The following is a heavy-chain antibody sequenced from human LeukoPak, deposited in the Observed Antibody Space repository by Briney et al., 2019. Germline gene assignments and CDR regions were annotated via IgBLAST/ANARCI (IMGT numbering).Heavy chain of an antibody. D-gene: IGHD3-16*02. Sequence: GGSLRLSCAASGFTFSGSAMSWVRQAPGKGLEWVAVIWYDATEKYYADSVKGRFTVSRDNSKNTMYLQMNSLRAEDTAVYYCARVGYDYVWGSYRYRFDYWGQGTLVTVSS. J-gene: IGHJ4*02. CDR3: ARVGYDYVWGSYRYRFDY. CDR1: GFTFSGSA. CDR2: IWYDATEK. V-gene: IGHV3-33*08.